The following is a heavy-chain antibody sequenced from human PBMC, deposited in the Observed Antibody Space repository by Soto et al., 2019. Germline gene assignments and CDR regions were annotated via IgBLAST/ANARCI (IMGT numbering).Heavy chain of an antibody. D-gene: IGHD3-22*01. CDR2: INPSGGST. V-gene: IGHV1-46*01. CDR1: GYTFTSYY. Sequence: ASVKVSCKASGYTFTSYYMHWVRQAPGQGLEWMGIINPSGGSTSYAQKFQSRVTMTRDTSTSTVYMELSSLRSEDTAVYYCASRNVQNYYDSSGLPEQPTLDVWGQGTTVTVSS. CDR3: ASRNVQNYYDSSGLPEQPTLDV. J-gene: IGHJ6*02.